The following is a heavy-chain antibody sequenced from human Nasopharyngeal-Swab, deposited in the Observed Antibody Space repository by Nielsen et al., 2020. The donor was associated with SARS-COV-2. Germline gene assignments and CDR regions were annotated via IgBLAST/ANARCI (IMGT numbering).Heavy chain of an antibody. CDR1: GFTLSSYA. J-gene: IGHJ4*02. Sequence: GESLKISCAASGFTLSSYAMHWVRQAPGKGLEWVAVISYDGSNKYYADSVKGRFTISRDNSKNTLYLQMNSLRAEDTAVYYCARDSAVAGRGRVPGYWGQGTLVTVSS. CDR2: ISYDGSNK. V-gene: IGHV3-30-3*01. D-gene: IGHD6-19*01. CDR3: ARDSAVAGRGRVPGY.